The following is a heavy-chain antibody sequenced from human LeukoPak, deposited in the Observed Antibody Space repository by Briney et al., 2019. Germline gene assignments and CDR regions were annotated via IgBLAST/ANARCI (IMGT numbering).Heavy chain of an antibody. D-gene: IGHD3-3*01. Sequence: SETLSLTCTVSGGSISSYYWSWIRQPPGKGLEWIGYIYYSGSTNYNPSLKSRVTISVDTSKNQFSLKLSSVTAADTAVYHCASATYYDFWSGPPYYYYYMDVWGKGTTVTVSS. V-gene: IGHV4-59*01. CDR1: GGSISSYY. CDR2: IYYSGST. J-gene: IGHJ6*03. CDR3: ASATYYDFWSGPPYYYYYMDV.